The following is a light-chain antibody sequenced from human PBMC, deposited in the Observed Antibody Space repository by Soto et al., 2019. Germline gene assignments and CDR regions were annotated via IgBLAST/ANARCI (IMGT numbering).Light chain of an antibody. V-gene: IGKV3-15*01. Sequence: ERVMTQSPGTLSVSPGERATLSCRASQSVSSNVAWYQQKPGQAPRLLIYGASSRATGIPARFSGSGSGTEFTLTISSLQSEDFAVYYCQQYNNWPLTFGGGTKVEIK. CDR3: QQYNNWPLT. CDR2: GAS. CDR1: QSVSSN. J-gene: IGKJ4*01.